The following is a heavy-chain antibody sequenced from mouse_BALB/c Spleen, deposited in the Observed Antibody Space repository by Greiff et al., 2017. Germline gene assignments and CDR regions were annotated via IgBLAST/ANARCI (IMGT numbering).Heavy chain of an antibody. CDR3: ARSYGNYFDY. V-gene: IGHV5-17*02. CDR1: GFTFSSFG. CDR2: ISSGSSTI. J-gene: IGHJ2*01. D-gene: IGHD2-1*01. Sequence: EVNVVESGGGLVQPGGSRKLSCAASGFTFSSFGMHWVRQAPEKGLEWVAYISSGSSTIYYADTVKGRFTISRDNPKNTLFLQMTSLRSEDTAMYYCARSYGNYFDYWGQGTTLTVSS.